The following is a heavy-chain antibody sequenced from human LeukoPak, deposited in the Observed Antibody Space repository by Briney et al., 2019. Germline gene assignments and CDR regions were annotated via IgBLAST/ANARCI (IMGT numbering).Heavy chain of an antibody. V-gene: IGHV4-59*08. Sequence: PSETLSLTGTVSGGSIISYYWSWIRQPPGKGLKWIGYIHYTGNTKYNHSLKRRITTSVDTSKNQIFLKLSSVTAADTAVYYCARHYDGSGYYFDYWGQGTLVAVSS. CDR2: IHYTGNT. CDR1: GGSIISYY. J-gene: IGHJ4*02. CDR3: ARHYDGSGYYFDY. D-gene: IGHD3-22*01.